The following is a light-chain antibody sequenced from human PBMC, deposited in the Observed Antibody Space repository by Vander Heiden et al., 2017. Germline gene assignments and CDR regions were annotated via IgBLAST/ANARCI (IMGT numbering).Light chain of an antibody. CDR1: SLRSYY. Sequence: SSELTQDPAVSVALGQTVRITCQGDSLRSYYASWYQQKPGQAPVLVSYGKNNRPSGIPDRFSGSSSGNTASFTITGAQAEDEADYYGNSRDSSGNHQWVFGGGTKLTVL. V-gene: IGLV3-19*01. CDR3: NSRDSSGNHQWV. J-gene: IGLJ3*02. CDR2: GKN.